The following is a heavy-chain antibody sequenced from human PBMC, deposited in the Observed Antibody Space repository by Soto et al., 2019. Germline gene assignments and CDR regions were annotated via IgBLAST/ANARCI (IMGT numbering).Heavy chain of an antibody. CDR1: GGTFSSYA. Sequence: GQQVQSGAEVKKPGSSVKVSCKASGGTFSSYAINWVRQAPGQGLEWMGETIPIFGTANYAQKFQGRVTITADESTSTAYMELSSLRSEDTDVYYCARDGGRHSGGIDYWGQGTLVTVSS. J-gene: IGHJ4*02. V-gene: IGHV1-69*01. CDR2: TIPIFGTA. CDR3: ARDGGRHSGGIDY. D-gene: IGHD1-26*01.